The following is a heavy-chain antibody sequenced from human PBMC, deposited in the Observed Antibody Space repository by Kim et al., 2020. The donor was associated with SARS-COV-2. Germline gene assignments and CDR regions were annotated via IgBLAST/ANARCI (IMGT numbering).Heavy chain of an antibody. J-gene: IGHJ3*02. CDR1: KYTFTGYY. CDR3: ASADSGYYLNYDDSFDI. CDR2: INPKSGGT. V-gene: IGHV1-2*02. D-gene: IGHD5-12*01. Sequence: ASVKVSCKASKYTFTGYYMHWVRQAPGQGLEWMGCINPKSGGTTYAQNFKGRVTMTRDTSISTAYMELSSLRSDDTAVFYCASADSGYYLNYDDSFDIWG.